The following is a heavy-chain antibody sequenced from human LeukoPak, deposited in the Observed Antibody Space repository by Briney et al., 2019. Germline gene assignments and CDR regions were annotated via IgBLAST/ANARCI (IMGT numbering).Heavy chain of an antibody. CDR1: GFTFSSYG. D-gene: IGHD2-2*03. CDR2: ISYDGSNK. Sequence: GGSLRLSCAASGFTFSSYGMHWVRQAPGKGLEWVAVISYDGSNKYYADSVKGRFTISRDNSKNTLYLQMNSLRAEDTAVYYCARGDHGYDLDYWGQGTLVTVSS. CDR3: ARGDHGYDLDY. V-gene: IGHV3-30*03. J-gene: IGHJ4*02.